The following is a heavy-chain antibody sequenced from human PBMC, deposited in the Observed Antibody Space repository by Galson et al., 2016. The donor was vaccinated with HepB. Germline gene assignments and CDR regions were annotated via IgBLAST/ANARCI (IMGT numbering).Heavy chain of an antibody. Sequence: SLRLSCAASGFTFSSHWMHWVRQDPGKGLVWVSEINPVGSHTNYADSVKGRFTNSRDNAKNTLYLQMDSLRAEDTAVYYFVRGMVVGFGFDHCGQGTLVTVSS. D-gene: IGHD2-15*01. J-gene: IGHJ5*02. V-gene: IGHV3-74*01. CDR1: GFTFSSHW. CDR3: VRGMVVGFGFDH. CDR2: INPVGSHT.